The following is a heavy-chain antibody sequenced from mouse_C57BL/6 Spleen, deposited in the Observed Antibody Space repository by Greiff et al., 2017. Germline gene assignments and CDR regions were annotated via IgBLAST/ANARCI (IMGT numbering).Heavy chain of an antibody. J-gene: IGHJ2*01. CDR3: ARSREFTRKDYFDY. CDR1: GYTFTDHT. V-gene: IGHV1-78*01. CDR2: IYPRDGST. Sequence: VKLMESDAELVKPGASVKISCKVSGYTFTDHTIPWMKQRPEQGLEWIGYIYPRDGSTKYNEKFKGKATLTADKSSSTAYMQLNSLTSEDSAVYFCARSREFTRKDYFDYWGQGTTLTVSS.